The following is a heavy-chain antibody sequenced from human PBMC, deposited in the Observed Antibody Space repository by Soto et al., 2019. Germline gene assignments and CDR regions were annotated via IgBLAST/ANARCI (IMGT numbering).Heavy chain of an antibody. J-gene: IGHJ4*02. Sequence: PGGSLRLSCAASGFTFSSYSMNWVRQAPGKRLEWVSSISSSSSYIYYADSVKGRFTISRDNAKNSLYLQMNSLRAEDTAVYYCASLESLRRNFDYWGQGTLVTVSS. CDR2: ISSSSSYI. D-gene: IGHD5-12*01. CDR3: ASLESLRRNFDY. V-gene: IGHV3-21*01. CDR1: GFTFSSYS.